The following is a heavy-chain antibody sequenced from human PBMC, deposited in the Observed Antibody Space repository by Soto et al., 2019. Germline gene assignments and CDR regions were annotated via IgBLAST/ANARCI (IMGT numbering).Heavy chain of an antibody. Sequence: GGSLRLSCAASGFTFSSYGMHWVRQAPGKGLEWVAVISYDGSNKYYADSVKGRFTISRDNSKNTLYLQMNSLRAEDTAVYYCAKETVDTAMAYYYYYYGMDVWRQGTTVTVSS. CDR3: AKETVDTAMAYYYYYYGMDV. V-gene: IGHV3-30*18. CDR1: GFTFSSYG. CDR2: ISYDGSNK. J-gene: IGHJ6*02. D-gene: IGHD5-18*01.